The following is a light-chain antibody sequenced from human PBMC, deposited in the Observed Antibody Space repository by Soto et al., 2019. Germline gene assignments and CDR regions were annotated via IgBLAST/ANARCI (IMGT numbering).Light chain of an antibody. CDR2: DTS. Sequence: DIQMTQSPSTLSGSVGDRVTITCLASQTISSWLAWYQQKPGKAPKLLIYDTSSLESGVPSRFSGSGSGTEFTLTISSLQPDDFATYYCQQYNSYRYTFGQGTKVDIK. CDR3: QQYNSYRYT. J-gene: IGKJ2*01. V-gene: IGKV1-5*01. CDR1: QTISSW.